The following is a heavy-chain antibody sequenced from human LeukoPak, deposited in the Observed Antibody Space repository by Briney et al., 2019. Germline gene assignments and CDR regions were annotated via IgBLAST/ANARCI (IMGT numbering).Heavy chain of an antibody. CDR2: IIPIFGTA. D-gene: IGHD6-13*01. J-gene: IGHJ5*02. Sequence: ASVRVSCKASGGTFSSYAISWVRQAPGQGLEWMGGIIPIFGTANYAQKFQGRVTITTDESTSTAYMELSSLRSEDTAVYYCARDWEYSSSWYVSGFDPWGQGTLVTVSS. V-gene: IGHV1-69*05. CDR1: GGTFSSYA. CDR3: ARDWEYSSSWYVSGFDP.